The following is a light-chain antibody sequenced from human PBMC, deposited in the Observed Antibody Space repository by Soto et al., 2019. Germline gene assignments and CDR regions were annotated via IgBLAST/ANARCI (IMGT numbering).Light chain of an antibody. CDR3: SSYTTTSTVL. CDR1: SSDIGAYNY. Sequence: QSVLTQPASVSGFPGQSITISCTGTSSDIGAYNYVSWYQQHAGKAPKLMVYDVGDRPSGVSPRFFGSKSGNTASLTISDLQAEDEADYHCSSYTTTSTVLFGSGTKLTVL. V-gene: IGLV2-14*03. J-gene: IGLJ6*01. CDR2: DVG.